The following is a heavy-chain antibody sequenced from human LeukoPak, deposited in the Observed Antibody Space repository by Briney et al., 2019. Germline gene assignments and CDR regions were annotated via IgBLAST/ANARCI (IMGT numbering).Heavy chain of an antibody. J-gene: IGHJ4*02. CDR3: ARDYSASGSLDY. CDR1: GGSISISTYY. Sequence: PSETLSLTCTVSGGSISISTYYWGWIRQPPGKGLEWIGNIYYSGSTYYNPSLKSRVTISVDTSKNQFSLRLSSVTAADTAVYYCARDYSASGSLDYWGQGTLVTVSS. V-gene: IGHV4-39*01. CDR2: IYYSGST. D-gene: IGHD3-10*01.